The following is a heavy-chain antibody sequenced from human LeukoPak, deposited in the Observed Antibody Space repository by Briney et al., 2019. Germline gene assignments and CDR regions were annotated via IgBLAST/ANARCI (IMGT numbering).Heavy chain of an antibody. CDR1: GFTVSSNY. V-gene: IGHV3-53*05. CDR2: IYSAGSR. J-gene: IGHJ4*02. D-gene: IGHD2-15*01. Sequence: GGSLRLSCAASGFTVSSNYMSWVRQPPGKGLEWVSIIYSAGSRYYADSVRVRFTISRDDSKNTMFLQMNSLRVDDTAVYYCASGGLGARKFYSDPFHYWGQGILVTVSS. CDR3: ASGGLGARKFYSDPFHY.